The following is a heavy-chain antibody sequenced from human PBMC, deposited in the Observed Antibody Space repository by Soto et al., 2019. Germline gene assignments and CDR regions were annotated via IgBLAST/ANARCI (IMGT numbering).Heavy chain of an antibody. CDR3: VRDGTKNLRDWFDP. CDR1: GGPLSSGSYY. CDR2: IYYSGTT. V-gene: IGHV4-61*01. Sequence: LSLTCTVSGGPLSSGSYYWSWIRQSPGQGLEWIGYIYYSGTTKYNPSLKSRVSISVDMSKKQFSLTLRSVTAADTAMYYCVRDGTKNLRDWFDPWGQGILVTAPQ. J-gene: IGHJ5*02. D-gene: IGHD1-1*01.